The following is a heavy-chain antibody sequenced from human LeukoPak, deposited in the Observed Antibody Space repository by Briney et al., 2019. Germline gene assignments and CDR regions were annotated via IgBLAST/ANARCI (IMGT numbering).Heavy chain of an antibody. D-gene: IGHD2-2*01. V-gene: IGHV4-34*01. CDR2: IYHTGTT. J-gene: IGHJ4*02. CDR1: GGSFSGYY. CDR3: ARGRYDGSGLFLDS. Sequence: SETLSLTCAVYGGSFSGYYWSWVRQPPGKGLEWIGEIYHTGTTNYNPSLKTPVTISLDASKNQFSLKLTSVTAADTAIYYCARGRYDGSGLFLDSWGRGTPVTVSS.